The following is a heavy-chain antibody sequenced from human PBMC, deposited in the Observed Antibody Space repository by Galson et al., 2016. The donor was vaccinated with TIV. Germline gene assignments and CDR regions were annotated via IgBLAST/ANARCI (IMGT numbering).Heavy chain of an antibody. D-gene: IGHD5-18*01. V-gene: IGHV3-30*18. CDR1: GFIFSDYA. J-gene: IGHJ6*02. CDR3: AKDGGYSYGYDYGMDG. CDR2: ISYGGNNK. Sequence: SLRLSCAASGFIFSDYAIHWVRQAPGKGLEWVALISYGGNNKFYGDSVKGRFTISRDNSKNTVSLQMNSMSAEDSAVYYCAKDGGYSYGYDYGMDGWGQGTTVTVSS.